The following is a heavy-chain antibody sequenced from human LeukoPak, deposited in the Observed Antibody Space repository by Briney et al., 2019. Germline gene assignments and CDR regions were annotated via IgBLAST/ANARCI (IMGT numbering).Heavy chain of an antibody. V-gene: IGHV1-2*02. CDR1: GYTFTDYY. CDR2: INPNSGGT. J-gene: IGHJ3*02. Sequence: GASVKVSCKASGYTFTDYYMHWVRQAPGQGLEWMGWINPNSGGTNCAQNFQGRVTLTRDTSISTAYMELSRLRSDDTAVYYCADSVGATFAFDIWGQGTMVTVSS. D-gene: IGHD1-26*01. CDR3: ADSVGATFAFDI.